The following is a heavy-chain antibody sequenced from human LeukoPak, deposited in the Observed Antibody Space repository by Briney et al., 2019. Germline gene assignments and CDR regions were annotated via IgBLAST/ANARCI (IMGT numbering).Heavy chain of an antibody. CDR3: ARRAMVRGVIKTHFDY. J-gene: IGHJ4*02. D-gene: IGHD3-10*01. CDR2: IDPTDSYT. CDR1: GYSFTNYW. Sequence: GESLKISCKGSGYSFTNYWISWVRQMSGKGLEWMGRIDPTDSYTNYSPSFQGHVTISADKSISTAYLQWSSLKASDTAMYYCARRAMVRGVIKTHFDYWGQGTLVTVSS. V-gene: IGHV5-10-1*01.